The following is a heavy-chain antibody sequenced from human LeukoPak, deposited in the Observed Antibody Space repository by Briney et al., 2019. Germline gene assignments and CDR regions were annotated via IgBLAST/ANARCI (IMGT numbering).Heavy chain of an antibody. CDR3: ASYIIHYYDSSGNAFDI. CDR1: GGTFSSYA. Sequence: ASVKASCKASGGTFSSYAISWVRQAPGQGLEWMGRIIPILGIANYAQKSQGRVTITADKSTSTAYMELSSLRSEDTAVYYCASYIIHYYDSSGNAFDIWGQGTMVTVSS. V-gene: IGHV1-69*04. J-gene: IGHJ3*02. D-gene: IGHD3-22*01. CDR2: IIPILGIA.